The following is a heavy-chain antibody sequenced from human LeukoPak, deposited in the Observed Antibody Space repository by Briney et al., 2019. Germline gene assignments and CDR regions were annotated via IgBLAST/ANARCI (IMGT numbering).Heavy chain of an antibody. D-gene: IGHD4-11*01. V-gene: IGHV4-59*01. CDR1: GGSISSYY. CDR3: ARGGPTVTAFASFDY. J-gene: IGHJ4*02. Sequence: PSETLSLTCIVSGGSISSYYWSWLRQPPGKGLEWIGHIFYSGSTNYNPFLDSRVTISVDTSKNQLSLKLKSVTAADTAVYYCARGGPTVTAFASFDYWGQGTLVTVSS. CDR2: IFYSGST.